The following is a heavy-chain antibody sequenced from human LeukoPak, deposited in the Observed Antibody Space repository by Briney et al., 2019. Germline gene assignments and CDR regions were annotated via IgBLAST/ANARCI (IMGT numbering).Heavy chain of an antibody. J-gene: IGHJ5*02. CDR2: IRSKAYGGTT. D-gene: IGHD6-19*01. V-gene: IGHV3-49*03. Sequence: GGSLTLSCTASGFTFGGYAMSWFRQAPGKGLEWVGFIRSKAYGGTTEYAASVKGRFTISRDDSKSIAYLQMNSLKTEDTAVYYCTRSPLSHSSGWYLHDPWGQGTLVTVSS. CDR1: GFTFGGYA. CDR3: TRSPLSHSSGWYLHDP.